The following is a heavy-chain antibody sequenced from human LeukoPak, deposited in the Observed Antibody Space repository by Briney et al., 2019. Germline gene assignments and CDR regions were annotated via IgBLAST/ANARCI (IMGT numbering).Heavy chain of an antibody. D-gene: IGHD6-19*01. CDR2: ISWNSGSV. CDR3: AKDTVAAVAVPY. J-gene: IGHJ4*02. CDR1: GFTFDDYA. Sequence: GGSLRLSCASSGFTFDDYAMLWVRQAPGKDLEWVSGISWNSGSVGYADSVKGRFTISRDNAKNSLYLQMNSLRAEDTAVYYCAKDTVAAVAVPYWGQGTLVTVSS. V-gene: IGHV3-9*01.